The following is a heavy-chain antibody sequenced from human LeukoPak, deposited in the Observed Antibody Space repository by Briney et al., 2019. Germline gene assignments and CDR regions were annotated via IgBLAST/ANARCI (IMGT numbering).Heavy chain of an antibody. J-gene: IGHJ4*02. Sequence: PSETLSLTCAVYGGSFSGYYWSWIRQPPGKGLEWIGNIYHSGSTYYNPSLKSRVTISVDRSKNQFSLKLSSVTAADTAVYYCARGGDTVAYFDYWGQGTLVTVSS. CDR2: IYHSGST. CDR1: GGSFSGYY. CDR3: ARGGDTVAYFDY. V-gene: IGHV4-34*01. D-gene: IGHD4-23*01.